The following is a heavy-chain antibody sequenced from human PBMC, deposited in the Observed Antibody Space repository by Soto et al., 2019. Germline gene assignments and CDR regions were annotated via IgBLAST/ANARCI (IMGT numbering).Heavy chain of an antibody. CDR2: ISGSGDST. J-gene: IGHJ4*02. V-gene: IGHV3-23*01. CDR1: GFTFSSYA. Sequence: PGGSLRLSCAASGFTFSSYAMSWVRQAPGKGLEWVSAISGSGDSTYYADSVKGRFTISRDNSKNSLYLQMNSLRAEDTAVYYCARVLDSSGYPYWGQGTLVTVSS. D-gene: IGHD3-22*01. CDR3: ARVLDSSGYPY.